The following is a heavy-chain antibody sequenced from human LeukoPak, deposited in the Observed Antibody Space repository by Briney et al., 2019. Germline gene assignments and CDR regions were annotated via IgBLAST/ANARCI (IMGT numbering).Heavy chain of an antibody. D-gene: IGHD3-22*01. CDR2: ISYDGSNK. Sequence: GGSLRLSCAASGFTFSSYGMHWFRQAPGKGLEWVAVISYDGSNKYYADSVKGRFTISRDDSKNTLYLQMNSLRAEDTAVYYCARELKGYYYDSGAFDIWGQGTMVTVSS. CDR1: GFTFSSYG. V-gene: IGHV3-30*03. CDR3: ARELKGYYYDSGAFDI. J-gene: IGHJ3*02.